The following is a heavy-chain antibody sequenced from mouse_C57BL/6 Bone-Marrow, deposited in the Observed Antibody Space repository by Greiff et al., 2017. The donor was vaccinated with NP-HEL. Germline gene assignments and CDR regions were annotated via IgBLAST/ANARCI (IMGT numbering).Heavy chain of an antibody. V-gene: IGHV1-50*01. Sequence: QVQLKQPGAELVKPGASVKLSCKASGYTFTSYWMQWVKQRPGQGLEWIGEIDPSDSYTNYNQKFKGKATLTVDTSSSTAYMQLSSLTSEDSAVYYCARRGSSPHYYAMDYWGQGTSVTVSA. CDR3: ARRGSSPHYYAMDY. J-gene: IGHJ4*01. D-gene: IGHD1-1*01. CDR2: IDPSDSYT. CDR1: GYTFTSYW.